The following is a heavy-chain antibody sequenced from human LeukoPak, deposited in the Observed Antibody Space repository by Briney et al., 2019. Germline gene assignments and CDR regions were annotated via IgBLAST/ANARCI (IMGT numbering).Heavy chain of an antibody. Sequence: ASVKVSCRASGYTFTSYGISWVRQAPGQGLEWMAWISAYNGNTNYAQKVQGRVTMTTDTSTSTAYMDLRSLRSDDTAVYYCARDLRYSSGWYHDAFDIWGQGTMVTVSS. V-gene: IGHV1-18*01. CDR3: ARDLRYSSGWYHDAFDI. J-gene: IGHJ3*02. CDR2: ISAYNGNT. CDR1: GYTFTSYG. D-gene: IGHD6-19*01.